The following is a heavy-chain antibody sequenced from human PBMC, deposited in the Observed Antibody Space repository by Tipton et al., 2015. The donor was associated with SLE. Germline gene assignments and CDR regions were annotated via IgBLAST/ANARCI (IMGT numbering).Heavy chain of an antibody. D-gene: IGHD6-6*01. Sequence: TLSLTCTVSGGSISSSSYYWGWIRQPPGKGLEWIGRINYSGSTYYNPSLKSRVTISVDTSKNQFSLKLSSVTAADTAVYYCARHPALAARPSAFDIWGQGTMVTVSS. V-gene: IGHV4-39*01. CDR3: ARHPALAARPSAFDI. CDR1: GGSISSSSYY. J-gene: IGHJ3*02. CDR2: INYSGST.